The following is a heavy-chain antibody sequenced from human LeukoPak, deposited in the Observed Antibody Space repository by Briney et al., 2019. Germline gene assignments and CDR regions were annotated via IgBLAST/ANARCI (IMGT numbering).Heavy chain of an antibody. Sequence: GGSLRLSCGASGFTFSTYWMHWVRQAPGKGLVWVSRIKSDGSTNYADSVKGRFTISRDNANNTLSLQMNSLRPEDTGVYYCARAPSEIGGYYPEYFRHWGQGTLVTVSS. V-gene: IGHV3-74*01. J-gene: IGHJ1*01. CDR3: ARAPSEIGGYYPEYFRH. CDR1: GFTFSTYW. CDR2: IKSDGST. D-gene: IGHD3-22*01.